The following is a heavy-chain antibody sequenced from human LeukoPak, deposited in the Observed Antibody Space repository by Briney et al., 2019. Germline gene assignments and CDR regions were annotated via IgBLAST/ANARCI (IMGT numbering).Heavy chain of an antibody. CDR3: AKVDNYYGSGSHDY. V-gene: IGHV3-23*01. CDR2: ISGSGGST. J-gene: IGHJ4*02. D-gene: IGHD3-10*01. CDR1: GFTFSSCA. Sequence: GGSLRLSCAASGFTFSSCAMSWVRQAPGKGLEWVSAISGSGGSTYYADSVKGRFTISRDNSKNTLYLQMNSLRAEDTAVYYCAKVDNYYGSGSHDYWGQGTLVTVSS.